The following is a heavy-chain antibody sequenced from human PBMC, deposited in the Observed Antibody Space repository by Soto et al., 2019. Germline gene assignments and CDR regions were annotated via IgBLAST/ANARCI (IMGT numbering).Heavy chain of an antibody. Sequence: SVKVSCKASGGTFSSYTISWVRQAPGQGLEWMGRIIPILGIANYAQKFQGRVTITADKSTSTAYMELSSLRSEDTAVYYCAREEHCSSTSCYLGWFDPWGQGTLVTVSS. J-gene: IGHJ5*02. CDR3: AREEHCSSTSCYLGWFDP. CDR2: IIPILGIA. D-gene: IGHD2-2*01. CDR1: GGTFSSYT. V-gene: IGHV1-69*04.